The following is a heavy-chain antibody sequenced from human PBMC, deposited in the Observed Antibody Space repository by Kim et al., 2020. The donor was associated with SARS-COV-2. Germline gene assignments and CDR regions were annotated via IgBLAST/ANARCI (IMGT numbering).Heavy chain of an antibody. V-gene: IGHV3-48*03. Sequence: YADSVKGRFTVSRDNAKNSLFLQMNSLRVDDTAVYYCARYIRSGASGSYYWGLGTLVIVSS. J-gene: IGHJ4*02. D-gene: IGHD6-19*01. CDR3: ARYIRSGASGSYY.